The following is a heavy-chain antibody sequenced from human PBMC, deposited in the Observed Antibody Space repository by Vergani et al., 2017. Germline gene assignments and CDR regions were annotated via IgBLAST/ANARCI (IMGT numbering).Heavy chain of an antibody. J-gene: IGHJ4*02. CDR2: ISYDGTQK. D-gene: IGHD1-1*01. CDR1: GFTSSYYG. CDR3: ATKSCGTPGCQIGYFME. V-gene: IGHV3-30*03. Sequence: QVHLVESGGGVVQPGRSLRLSCVVSGFTSSYYGMHWVRQAPGKGREWVAVISYDGTQKYYADSVKGRFTLSNDNSKSTLYLQMNSLRTEDTAVYYCATKSCGTPGCQIGYFMERGQGTLVTVPS.